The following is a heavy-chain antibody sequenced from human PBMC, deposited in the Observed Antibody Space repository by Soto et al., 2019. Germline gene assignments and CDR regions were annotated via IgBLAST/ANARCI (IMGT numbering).Heavy chain of an antibody. V-gene: IGHV4-30-4*01. CDR1: RGSINSGDYF. Sequence: PSETLSLTFSVSRGSINSGDYFWSWIRQAPGKGLEWIGYTYYDGTTYYSPSLKRRVTVSVDTPKNKFFLKVNSVTAADTAVYYCGRVGRRDGNSSPGRFETWGQGILVTVAS. D-gene: IGHD1-26*01. J-gene: IGHJ5*02. CDR3: GRVGRRDGNSSPGRFET. CDR2: TYYDGTT.